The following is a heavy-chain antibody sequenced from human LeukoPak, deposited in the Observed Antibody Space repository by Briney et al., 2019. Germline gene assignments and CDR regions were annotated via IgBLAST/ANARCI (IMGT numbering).Heavy chain of an antibody. CDR3: AKDFDYGGRYYYYYMDV. J-gene: IGHJ6*03. CDR1: GFTFSGYG. CDR2: IRYDGSNK. V-gene: IGHV3-30*02. D-gene: IGHD4-23*01. Sequence: GGSLRLSCAASGFTFSGYGMHWVRQAPGKGLEWVAFIRYDGSNKYYADSVKGRFTISRDNSKNTLYLQMNSLRAEDTAVYYCAKDFDYGGRYYYYYMDVWGKGTTVTISS.